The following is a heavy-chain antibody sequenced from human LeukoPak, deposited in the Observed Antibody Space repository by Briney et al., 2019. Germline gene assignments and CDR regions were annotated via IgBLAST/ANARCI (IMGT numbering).Heavy chain of an antibody. V-gene: IGHV4-38-2*01. CDR1: GYSISNNYY. CDR2: LYHSDSA. CDR3: ARQHDSYYYYYIDV. J-gene: IGHJ6*03. Sequence: SETLSLTCAVSGYSISNNYYWVWIRQPPGRGLEWIGSLYHSDSAYYNTSLRSRVSMSVDASKNQFSLTLSFVTAADTAVYYCARQHDSYYYYYIDVWGSGTTVTVSS.